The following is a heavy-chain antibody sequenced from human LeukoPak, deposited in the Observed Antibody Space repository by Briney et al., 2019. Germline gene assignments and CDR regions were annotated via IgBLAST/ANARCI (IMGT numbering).Heavy chain of an antibody. CDR3: ARDGPRPQLITMVRGVNFDY. V-gene: IGHV3-21*01. CDR2: ISSSSSYI. CDR1: GFTFSSYS. J-gene: IGHJ4*02. D-gene: IGHD3-10*01. Sequence: PGGSLRLSCAASGFTFSSYSMNWVRQAPGKGLEWVSSISSSSSYIYYADSVKGRFTISRDNAKNSLYLQMNSLRAEDTAVYYCARDGPRPQLITMVRGVNFDYWGQGTLVTVSS.